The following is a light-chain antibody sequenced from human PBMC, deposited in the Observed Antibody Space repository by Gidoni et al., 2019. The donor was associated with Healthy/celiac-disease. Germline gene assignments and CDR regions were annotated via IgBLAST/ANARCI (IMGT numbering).Light chain of an antibody. CDR2: KAS. CDR1: QSISSW. V-gene: IGKV1-5*03. Sequence: DIQMTQSPSTLSASVGDRVTINCRASQSISSWLAWYQQKPGKAPKLLIYKASSLESGVPSRFSGSGSGTEFTLTISSLQPDDFATYYCQQYNSSPPTFGQGTKLEIK. CDR3: QQYNSSPPT. J-gene: IGKJ2*01.